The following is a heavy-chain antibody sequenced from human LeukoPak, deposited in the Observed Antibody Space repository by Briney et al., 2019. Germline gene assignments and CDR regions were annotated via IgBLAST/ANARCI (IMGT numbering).Heavy chain of an antibody. D-gene: IGHD3-22*01. CDR2: MNPNSGNT. Sequence: AASVKVSCKASGYTFTSYDINWVRQATGQGLEWMGWMNPNSGNTGYAQKFQGRVTMTRNTSISTAYMELSSLRSEDTAVYYCARAGVVITTRFGWFDPWGQGTLVTVSS. CDR3: ARAGVVITTRFGWFDP. J-gene: IGHJ5*02. V-gene: IGHV1-8*01. CDR1: GYTFTSYD.